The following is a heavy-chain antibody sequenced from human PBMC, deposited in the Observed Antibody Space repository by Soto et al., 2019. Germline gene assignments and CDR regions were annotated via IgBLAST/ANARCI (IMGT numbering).Heavy chain of an antibody. CDR3: AKDLTRQLAYWLDP. Sequence: ASVKVSCKASGFSFTGYYIHWLRQAPGQGLEWMGWINAHSGGTEYAQKFQGRVTLTRDTSNATAYLTLTSLTSDDTALYYCAKDLTRQLAYWLDPWGQGTQVTVSS. J-gene: IGHJ5*02. CDR2: INAHSGGT. D-gene: IGHD6-6*01. V-gene: IGHV1-2*02. CDR1: GFSFTGYY.